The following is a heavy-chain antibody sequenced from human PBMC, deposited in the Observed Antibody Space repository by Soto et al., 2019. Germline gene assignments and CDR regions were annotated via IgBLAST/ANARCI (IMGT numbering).Heavy chain of an antibody. Sequence: SVKVSCKASGGTFSSYAISWVRQAPGQGLEWMGGIIPIFATANYAQKFQGRVMITVDESTSTAYMELSSLRSEDSAVYYCARSVSFRYQLLKRGMDVWGQGTTVTVSS. CDR3: ARSVSFRYQLLKRGMDV. V-gene: IGHV1-69*13. D-gene: IGHD2-2*01. J-gene: IGHJ6*02. CDR1: GGTFSSYA. CDR2: IIPIFATA.